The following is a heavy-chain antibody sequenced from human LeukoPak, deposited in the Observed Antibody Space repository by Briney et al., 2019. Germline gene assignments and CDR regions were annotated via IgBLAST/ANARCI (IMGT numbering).Heavy chain of an antibody. CDR1: GYTFTSYG. D-gene: IGHD2-15*01. J-gene: IGHJ5*02. CDR2: ISDYNGNT. Sequence: GASVKVSCKASGYTFTSYGIGWVRQAPGQGLEWMGWISDYNGNTNYAQKLQGRVTMTTDTSTSTAYMELRSLRSDDTAVYYCARDRVYCSGGSCLNWFDPWGQGTLVTVSS. CDR3: ARDRVYCSGGSCLNWFDP. V-gene: IGHV1-18*04.